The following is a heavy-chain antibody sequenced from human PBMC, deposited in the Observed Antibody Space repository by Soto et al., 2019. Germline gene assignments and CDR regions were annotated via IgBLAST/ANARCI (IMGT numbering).Heavy chain of an antibody. J-gene: IGHJ5*02. CDR2: IDGSGGAT. D-gene: IGHD3-10*01. V-gene: IGHV3-23*01. CDR3: AKNSGWFNT. Sequence: QVLDSGGDLVQPGGSLRLSCAASGFPFGIPDMSWVRQAPGKGLEWVSTIDGSGGATHYADSVKGRFTISRDNSKNTGFLQMSSRRADDTGVYYCAKNSGWFNTWGQGTLVTVSS. CDR1: GFPFGIPD.